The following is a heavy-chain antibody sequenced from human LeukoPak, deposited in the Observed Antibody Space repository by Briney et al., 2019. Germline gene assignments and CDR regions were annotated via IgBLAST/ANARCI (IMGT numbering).Heavy chain of an antibody. Sequence: PSETLSLTCTVSGGSISSSSYYWGWIRQPPGKGLEWIGSIYYSGSTYYNPSLKSRVTISVDTSKNQFSLKLSSVTAADTAVYYCARGGDYYDSSEPPPHNWFDPWGQGTLVTVSS. CDR1: GGSISSSSYY. CDR2: IYYSGST. D-gene: IGHD3-22*01. V-gene: IGHV4-39*07. CDR3: ARGGDYYDSSEPPPHNWFDP. J-gene: IGHJ5*02.